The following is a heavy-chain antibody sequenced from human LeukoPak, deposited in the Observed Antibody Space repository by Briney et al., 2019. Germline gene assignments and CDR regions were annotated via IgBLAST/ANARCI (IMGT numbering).Heavy chain of an antibody. J-gene: IGHJ3*02. V-gene: IGHV1-69*04. CDR2: IIPVLGVS. CDR3: ARDADYDSSGYYDPGFVWDI. Sequence: ASVKVSCKASGGSFSSFVITWVRQAPGQGLEWMGRIIPVLGVSNFAQKFQGRVTITADKSTNTAHMELSRLESGDTAVYYCARDADYDSSGYYDPGFVWDIWGQGTMVTVSS. D-gene: IGHD3-22*01. CDR1: GGSFSSFV.